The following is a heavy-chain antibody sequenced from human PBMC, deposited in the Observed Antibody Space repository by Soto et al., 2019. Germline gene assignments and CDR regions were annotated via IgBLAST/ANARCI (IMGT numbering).Heavy chain of an antibody. V-gene: IGHV1-69*13. CDR1: GGTFNSYA. CDR3: ARDLVYNFNWFDP. CDR2: IIPIFGTA. Sequence: SVKVSFKASGGTFNSYAISWVRQAPGQGLEWMGGIIPIFGTANYAQKFQGRVTITADESTSTAYMELSSLRSEDTAVYYCARDLVYNFNWFDPWGQGTLVTVSS. J-gene: IGHJ5*02. D-gene: IGHD1-20*01.